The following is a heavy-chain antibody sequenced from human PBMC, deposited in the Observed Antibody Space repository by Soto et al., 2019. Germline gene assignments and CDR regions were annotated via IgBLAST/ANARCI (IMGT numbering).Heavy chain of an antibody. Sequence: SETLSLTCTVSGGSISSGGYYWNWIRQHPGKGLEWIGYIYYSGSTYYNPSLKSRVTISVDTSKNQISLQVRSATAADAAVYYCARDLKEYCSDGKCNWFDPWGQGTLVTVSS. CDR2: IYYSGST. V-gene: IGHV4-31*03. CDR3: ARDLKEYCSDGKCNWFDP. D-gene: IGHD2-15*01. CDR1: GGSISSGGYY. J-gene: IGHJ5*02.